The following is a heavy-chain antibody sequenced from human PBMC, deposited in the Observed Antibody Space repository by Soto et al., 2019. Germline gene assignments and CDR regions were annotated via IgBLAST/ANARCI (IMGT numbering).Heavy chain of an antibody. CDR3: VSRSATIFGPFDY. D-gene: IGHD3-3*01. Sequence: SVKVSCKASGGTFSSYAISWVRQAPGQGLEWMGGIIPIFGTANYAQKFQGRVTITADKSTSTAYMELSSLRSEDTAVYYCVSRSATIFGPFDYWGQGTLVTVSS. J-gene: IGHJ4*02. V-gene: IGHV1-69*06. CDR2: IIPIFGTA. CDR1: GGTFSSYA.